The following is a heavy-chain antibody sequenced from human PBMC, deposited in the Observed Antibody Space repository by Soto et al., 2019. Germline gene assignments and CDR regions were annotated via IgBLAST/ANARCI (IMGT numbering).Heavy chain of an antibody. CDR1: GDSVSSTSAA. CDR2: TYYRSRWYD. Sequence: QVQLQESGPGLVKPSQTLSLTCALSGDSVSSTSAAWNWIRRSPSRGLEWLERTYYRSRWYDEYAVSVRSRITVNPDTSRNQCSLQLTSVTPGDTAVYYWAGAPSQQWYYMDVWGKGPTVTFSS. V-gene: IGHV6-1*01. D-gene: IGHD6-19*01. CDR3: AGAPSQQWYYMDV. J-gene: IGHJ6*03.